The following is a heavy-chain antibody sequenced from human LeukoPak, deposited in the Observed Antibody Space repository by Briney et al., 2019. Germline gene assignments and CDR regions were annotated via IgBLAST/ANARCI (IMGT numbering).Heavy chain of an antibody. J-gene: IGHJ5*02. V-gene: IGHV4-34*01. CDR1: GGSFSGYY. CDR2: INHSGST. CDR3: ARGRRSSSWYIVFWFDP. D-gene: IGHD6-13*01. Sequence: SETLSLTCAVYGGSFSGYYWSWIRQPPGKGLEWIGEINHSGSTNYNPSLKGRVTISVDTSKNQFSLKLSSVTAADTAVYYCARGRRSSSWYIVFWFDPWGQGTLVTVSS.